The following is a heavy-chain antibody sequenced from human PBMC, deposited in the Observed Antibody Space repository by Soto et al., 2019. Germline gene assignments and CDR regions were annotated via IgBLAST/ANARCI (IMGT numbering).Heavy chain of an antibody. J-gene: IGHJ4*02. CDR3: ANPPRY. V-gene: IGHV1-69*02. Sequence: QVQLVQSGAEVKKPGSSVKVSCKASGGTFSSYTVSWVRQAPGQGLEWMGRIIPILGIANYAQKFQGRVTITADKSTGTAYMGLSSVIFEDTAVYYCANPPRYWGQGTLVTVSS. CDR1: GGTFSSYT. CDR2: IIPILGIA.